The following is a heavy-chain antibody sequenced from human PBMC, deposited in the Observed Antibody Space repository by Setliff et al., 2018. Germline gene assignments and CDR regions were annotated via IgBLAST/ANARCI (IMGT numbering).Heavy chain of an antibody. D-gene: IGHD4-17*01. J-gene: IGHJ4*02. CDR1: GGTFNTYA. V-gene: IGHV1-69*13. Sequence: SVKFSCKASGGTFNTYAISWVRQAPGQGLEWMGGIIPIFGTTNYAQKFQGRVTITADESTSTAYMELSSLRSEDTAVYYCARDFLGIHIDHGNALDDYWGQGTLVTVSS. CDR3: ARDFLGIHIDHGNALDDY. CDR2: IIPIFGTT.